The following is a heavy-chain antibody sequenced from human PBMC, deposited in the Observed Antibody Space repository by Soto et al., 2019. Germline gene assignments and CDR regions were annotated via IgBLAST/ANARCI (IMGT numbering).Heavy chain of an antibody. Sequence: QVQLVQSGAEVKKPGSSVKVSCKASGGNFSSYAISWMQQAPGEGLEWMGGIIPIFGTANYAQKFQGRVTITADESTSTAYMELSSLRSEDTAVYYCARDLDMVTGNSYYYYGMDVWGQGTTVTVSS. V-gene: IGHV1-69*12. CDR3: ARDLDMVTGNSYYYYGMDV. D-gene: IGHD1-20*01. J-gene: IGHJ6*02. CDR2: IIPIFGTA. CDR1: GGNFSSYA.